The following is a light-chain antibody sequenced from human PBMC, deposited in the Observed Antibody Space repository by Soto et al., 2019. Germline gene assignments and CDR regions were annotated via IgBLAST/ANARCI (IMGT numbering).Light chain of an antibody. V-gene: IGKV1-5*01. CDR2: DAS. CDR3: QQYDTYTWT. Sequence: DIQMTQSPSTLSVSVGDRVTITCRASQSISIWLAWYQEKPGKAPKLLIYDASSLKSGVPSRFSGSGSGTEFTLTISSLQPDDFATYYCQQYDTYTWTFGQGTKVEIK. CDR1: QSISIW. J-gene: IGKJ1*01.